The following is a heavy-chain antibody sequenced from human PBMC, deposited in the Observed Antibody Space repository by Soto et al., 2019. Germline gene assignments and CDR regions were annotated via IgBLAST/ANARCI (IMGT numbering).Heavy chain of an antibody. CDR3: ATDNGYGSDY. D-gene: IGHD5-12*01. J-gene: IGHJ4*02. V-gene: IGHV1-18*01. Sequence: QVQLVQSGAEVKKPGASVKVSCKASGYTFTSYGSSWVRQAPGQGLEGMGWISAYNGKTNYAQKLQGRVTMTTDTSTSSAYMQLRSMRSDDTAVYYCATDNGYGSDYWGQGTLVTVSS. CDR1: GYTFTSYG. CDR2: ISAYNGKT.